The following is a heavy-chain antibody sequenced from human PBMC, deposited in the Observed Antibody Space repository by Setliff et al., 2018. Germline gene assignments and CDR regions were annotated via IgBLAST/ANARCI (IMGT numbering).Heavy chain of an antibody. D-gene: IGHD1-1*01. Sequence: KTSETLSLTCTVSGGSISSHYWSWIRQPPGKGLEWIGSIYSSGTTNYNPSLNSRLTIPVDTSKNQSSLRLTSVTAADKAIYYCARVRNTQNGFFDYWSQGTLVTVSS. J-gene: IGHJ4*02. V-gene: IGHV4-59*11. CDR1: GGSISSHY. CDR3: ARVRNTQNGFFDY. CDR2: IYSSGTT.